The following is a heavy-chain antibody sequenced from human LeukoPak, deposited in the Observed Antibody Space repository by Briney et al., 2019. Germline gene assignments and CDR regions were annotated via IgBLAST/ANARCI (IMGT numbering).Heavy chain of an antibody. V-gene: IGHV1-8*01. CDR3: ARPMATITPLEIRESGYEL. CDR2: MNPNSGNT. CDR1: GYTFTSYD. Sequence: ASVNVSCKASGYTFTSYDINWVRQATGQGLEWMGWMNPNSGNTGYAQKFQGRVTMTRNTSISTAYMELSSLRSEDTAVYYCARPMATITPLEIRESGYELWGQGTLVTVSS. J-gene: IGHJ4*02. D-gene: IGHD5-12*01.